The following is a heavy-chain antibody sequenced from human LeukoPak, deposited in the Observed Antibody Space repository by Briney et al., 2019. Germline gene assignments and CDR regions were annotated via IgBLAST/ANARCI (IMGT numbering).Heavy chain of an antibody. CDR3: ARGPLMVYDNWFDP. V-gene: IGHV1-69*01. CDR2: IIPIFGTA. CDR1: GGTSSSYA. D-gene: IGHD2-8*01. J-gene: IGHJ5*02. Sequence: GASVKVSCKASGGTSSSYAISWVRQAPGQGLEWMGGIIPIFGTANYAQKFQGRVTITADESTSTAYMELSSLRSEDTAVYYCARGPLMVYDNWFDPWGQGTLVTVSA.